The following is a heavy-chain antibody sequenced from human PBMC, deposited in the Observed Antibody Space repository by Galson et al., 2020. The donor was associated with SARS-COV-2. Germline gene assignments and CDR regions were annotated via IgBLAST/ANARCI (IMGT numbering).Heavy chain of an antibody. CDR1: GFSFSSFG. Sequence: GGSLRLSCVASGFSFSSFGMHWVRQAPGKGLEWVSFIWFDGSNKYYADSLKGRFTISRDNSKNTVYLQMDNLRAEDTAVYYCAKNRIGTRANWFDLWGLGALVTVIS. D-gene: IGHD4-17*01. CDR3: AKNRIGTRANWFDL. V-gene: IGHV3-30*02. J-gene: IGHJ5*02. CDR2: IWFDGSNK.